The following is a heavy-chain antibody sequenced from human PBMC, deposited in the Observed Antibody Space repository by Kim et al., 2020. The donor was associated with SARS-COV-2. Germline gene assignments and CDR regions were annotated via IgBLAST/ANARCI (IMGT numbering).Heavy chain of an antibody. CDR2: ISGSGGFT. CDR1: GFPFSRYD. CDR3: AKRHARGMAAAGSWLGLDN. J-gene: IGHJ4*02. D-gene: IGHD6-13*01. V-gene: IGHV3-23*01. Sequence: GGSLRLSCAASGFPFSRYDMSWVRQAPGKGLEWVSGISGSGGFTFYANSVKGRFTVSRDNSKNTLYLQMNSLRAEDTAVYYCAKRHARGMAAAGSWLGLDNWGQGTLVTVSS.